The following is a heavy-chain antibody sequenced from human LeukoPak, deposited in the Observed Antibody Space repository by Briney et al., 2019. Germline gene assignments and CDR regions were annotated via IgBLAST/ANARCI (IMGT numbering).Heavy chain of an antibody. J-gene: IGHJ6*03. V-gene: IGHV4-34*01. CDR2: INHSGST. CDR1: GFTFDDYG. D-gene: IGHD3-3*01. CDR3: ARGYYDFWSGYYPYYYYYYMDV. Sequence: PGGSLRLSCAASGFTFDDYGMSWVRQPPGKGLEWIGEINHSGSTNYNPSLKSRVTISVDTSKNQFSLKLSSVTAADTAVYYCARGYYDFWSGYYPYYYYYYMDVWGKGTTVTVSS.